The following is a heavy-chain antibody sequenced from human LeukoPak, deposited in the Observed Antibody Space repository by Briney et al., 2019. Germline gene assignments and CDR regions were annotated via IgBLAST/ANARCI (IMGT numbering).Heavy chain of an antibody. CDR2: ISAYNGNT. CDR3: ARRRRGSSVLDAFDI. CDR1: GYTFTSYG. Sequence: ASVKVSCKASGYTFTSYGISWVRQAPGQGLEWMGWISAYNGNTNYAQKLQGRVTMTTDTSTSTAYMELRSLRSDDTAVYYCARRRRGSSVLDAFDIWGQGTMVTVSS. J-gene: IGHJ3*02. V-gene: IGHV1-18*01.